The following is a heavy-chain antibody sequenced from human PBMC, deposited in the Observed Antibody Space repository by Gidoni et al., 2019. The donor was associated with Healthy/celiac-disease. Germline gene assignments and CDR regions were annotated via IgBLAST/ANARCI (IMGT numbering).Heavy chain of an antibody. CDR3: ADGDYFVAGMDV. CDR1: GFTFSSYG. D-gene: IGHD4-17*01. CDR2: ISYDGSNK. J-gene: IGHJ6*02. V-gene: IGHV3-30*03. Sequence: QVQLVESGGGVVQPGRSLRLSCAASGFTFSSYGMHWVRQAPGKGLEWVAVISYDGSNKYYADSVKGRFTISRDKSKNTLYLQMNSLRAEDTAVYYCADGDYFVAGMDVWGQGTTVTVSS.